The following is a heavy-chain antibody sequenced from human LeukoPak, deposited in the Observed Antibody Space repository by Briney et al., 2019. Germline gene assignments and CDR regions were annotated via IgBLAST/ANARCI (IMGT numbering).Heavy chain of an antibody. V-gene: IGHV3-74*01. CDR3: ARVDCSGGSCYFDY. D-gene: IGHD2-15*01. Sequence: PGGSLRLSCAASGFTFSRYWMHWVRQTPGKGLVWVSGINSDGSSTRYADSVKGRFTISRDNAKNTLDLQMSSLRAEDTAVYYCARVDCSGGSCYFDYWGQGTLVTVSS. CDR1: GFTFSRYW. J-gene: IGHJ4*02. CDR2: INSDGSST.